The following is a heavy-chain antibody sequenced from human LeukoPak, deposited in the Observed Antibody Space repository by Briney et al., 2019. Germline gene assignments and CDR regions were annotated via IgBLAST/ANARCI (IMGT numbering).Heavy chain of an antibody. Sequence: GPTLVNPTQSLTLTCTFSGFSLSTTGMSVSWIRQPPGKALEWLARIDWDDDKYYSTSLKTRLTISKDTSINQVVLTMTNMDPVDTATFYCARIFSVGPTWGAFDIWGQGTMVTVSS. CDR2: IDWDDDK. D-gene: IGHD1-26*01. J-gene: IGHJ3*02. V-gene: IGHV2-70*11. CDR1: GFSLSTTGMS. CDR3: ARIFSVGPTWGAFDI.